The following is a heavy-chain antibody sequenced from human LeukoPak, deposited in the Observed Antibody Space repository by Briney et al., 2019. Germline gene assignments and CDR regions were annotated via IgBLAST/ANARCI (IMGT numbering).Heavy chain of an antibody. J-gene: IGHJ4*02. CDR3: ARGGTFGEPFSRY. CDR1: GGSFSGFY. V-gene: IGHV4-34*01. D-gene: IGHD3-10*01. CDR2: INQSGIT. Sequence: PSETLSLTCAAYGGSFSGFYRSRIRQPPGKGLEWIGEINQSGITNYNPSLKSRITISADTSKSQFSLKVNSVTAADTAVYYCARGGTFGEPFSRYWSQGTLVTVSS.